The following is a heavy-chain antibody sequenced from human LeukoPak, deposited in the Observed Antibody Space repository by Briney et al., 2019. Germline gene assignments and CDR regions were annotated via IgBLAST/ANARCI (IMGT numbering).Heavy chain of an antibody. CDR3: ARGGHYYYDSSGYYYSPADY. Sequence: ASVKVSCKASGYTFTGYYMHWVRQAPGQGLEWMGWINPNSGGTNYAQKFQGRVTMTRETSISTAYMELSRLRSDDTAVYYCARGGHYYYDSSGYYYSPADYWGQGTLVTVSS. CDR2: INPNSGGT. J-gene: IGHJ4*02. CDR1: GYTFTGYY. V-gene: IGHV1-2*02. D-gene: IGHD3-22*01.